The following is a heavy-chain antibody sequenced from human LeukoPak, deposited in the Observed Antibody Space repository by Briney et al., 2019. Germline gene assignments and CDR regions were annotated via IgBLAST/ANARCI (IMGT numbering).Heavy chain of an antibody. CDR1: GGSFSGYY. V-gene: IGHV4-34*01. Sequence: TSETLSLTCAVYGGSFSGYYWSWIRQPPGKGLEWTGEINHSGSTNYNPSLKSRVTISVDTSKNQFSLKLSSVTAADTAVYYCARLYSSGWYLDYWGQGTLVTVSS. CDR2: INHSGST. D-gene: IGHD6-19*01. CDR3: ARLYSSGWYLDY. J-gene: IGHJ4*02.